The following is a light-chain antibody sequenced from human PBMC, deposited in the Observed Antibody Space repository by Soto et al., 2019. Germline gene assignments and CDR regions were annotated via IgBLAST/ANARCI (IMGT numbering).Light chain of an antibody. V-gene: IGLV4-69*01. Sequence: QLVLTQSPSASASLGASVKVTCTLSSGHSSYAIAWHQQQPEKGPRYLMKLNSDGSHSKGDGIPDRFSGSSSGAERYLTISSLQSEDEADYCCQTRVGTGNVVFGGGSKLTVL. CDR2: LNSDGSH. CDR3: QTRVGTGNVV. J-gene: IGLJ2*01. CDR1: SGHSSYA.